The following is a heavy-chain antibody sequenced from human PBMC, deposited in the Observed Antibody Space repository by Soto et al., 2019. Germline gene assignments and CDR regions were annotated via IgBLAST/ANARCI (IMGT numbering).Heavy chain of an antibody. Sequence: EVQLLESGGGLVQPVGSLRLSCAASGFTFSSYAMSWVRQAPGQGLEWVSAISGSGGSTYYADSVKGRFTISRDNSKNTLYLQMNSLRAEDTAVYYCAKVITMIVVRWFYFDYWGKGTLVTVSS. CDR1: GFTFSSYA. CDR3: AKVITMIVVRWFYFDY. CDR2: ISGSGGST. V-gene: IGHV3-23*01. D-gene: IGHD3-22*01. J-gene: IGHJ4*02.